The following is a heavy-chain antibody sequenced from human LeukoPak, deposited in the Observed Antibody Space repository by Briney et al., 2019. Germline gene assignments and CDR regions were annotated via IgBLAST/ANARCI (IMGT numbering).Heavy chain of an antibody. V-gene: IGHV1-18*01. CDR1: GYTFSSYG. D-gene: IGHD1-7*01. CDR2: ISAYNGNT. J-gene: IGHJ6*02. Sequence: GASVKVSCKASGYTFSSYGISWVRQAPGQGLEWMGWISAYNGNTNYAPKLQGRVTVTTDTSTSTAYMELRSLRSDDTAVYYCARGNRYNWNYSSNYGMDVWGQGTTVTVSS. CDR3: ARGNRYNWNYSSNYGMDV.